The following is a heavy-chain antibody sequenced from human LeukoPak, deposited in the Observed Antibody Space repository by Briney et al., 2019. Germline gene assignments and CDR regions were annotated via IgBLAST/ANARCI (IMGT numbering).Heavy chain of an antibody. V-gene: IGHV4-39*07. CDR2: ISYSGST. J-gene: IGHJ4*02. D-gene: IGHD2-2*01. CDR1: GHSISGSSYY. Sequence: SETLSLTCTVSGHSISGSSYYWGWIRQPPGKGLEWIGSISYSGSTYYNPSLKSRVTVSVATSKNQFSLKLNFVTAADTAVYYCARVGLGISTHLDYWGQGTLVTVSS. CDR3: ARVGLGISTHLDY.